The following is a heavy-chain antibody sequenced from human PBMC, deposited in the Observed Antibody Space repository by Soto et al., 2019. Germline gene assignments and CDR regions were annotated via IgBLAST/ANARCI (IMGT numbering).Heavy chain of an antibody. Sequence: ETLSLTCAVYGGSFSGYYWSWIRQPPGKGLEWIGEINHSGSTNYNPSLKSRVTISVDTSKNQFSLKLSSVTAADTAVYYCARGIVATIRYLYYYGMDVWGQGTTVTVSS. D-gene: IGHD5-12*01. V-gene: IGHV4-34*01. CDR1: GGSFSGYY. CDR3: ARGIVATIRYLYYYGMDV. J-gene: IGHJ6*02. CDR2: INHSGST.